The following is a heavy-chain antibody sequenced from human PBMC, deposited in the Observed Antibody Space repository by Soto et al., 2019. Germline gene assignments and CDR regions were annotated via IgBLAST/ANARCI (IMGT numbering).Heavy chain of an antibody. CDR3: ARQPVGATTYFDY. Sequence: SVKVSCKASGGTSSSYAISWVRQAPGQGLEWMGGIIPIFGTANYAQKFQGRVTITADKSTSTAYMELSSLRSEDTAVYYCARQPVGATTYFDYWGQGTLVTVSS. CDR2: IIPIFGTA. D-gene: IGHD1-26*01. J-gene: IGHJ4*02. CDR1: GGTSSSYA. V-gene: IGHV1-69*06.